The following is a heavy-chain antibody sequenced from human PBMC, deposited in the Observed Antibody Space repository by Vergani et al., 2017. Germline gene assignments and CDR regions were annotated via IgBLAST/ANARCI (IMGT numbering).Heavy chain of an antibody. V-gene: IGHV3-53*04. CDR1: GFTVSSNY. Sequence: EVQLVESGGGLVQPGGSLRLSCAASGFTVSSNYMSWVRQAPGKGLEWVSVIYSGGRTYYADSVKGRFTISRHNSKSTLYLQMSSLSAGDRAVYYCAGGGWRGGGDYVDYWGQGTLVTVSS. D-gene: IGHD2-15*01. CDR2: IYSGGRT. J-gene: IGHJ4*02. CDR3: AGGGWRGGGDYVDY.